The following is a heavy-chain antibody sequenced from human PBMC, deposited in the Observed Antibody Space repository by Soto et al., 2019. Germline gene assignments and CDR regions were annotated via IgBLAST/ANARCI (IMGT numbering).Heavy chain of an antibody. D-gene: IGHD3-10*01. Sequence: QVQLVQSGAEVKKPGASVKVSCKASGYTFTSYVINWVRQATGQGLEWMGWMNPNSGNSGYAQKFQGRVTMTRHTSRSTAYMELSSLRSEDRAGYDCETRDLLLWVGDRIPVDGLVRHRGYDYGMDVWGQGSTVTVSS. J-gene: IGHJ6*02. CDR2: MNPNSGNS. V-gene: IGHV1-8*01. CDR3: ETRDLLLWVGDRIPVDGLVRHRGYDYGMDV. CDR1: GYTFTSYV.